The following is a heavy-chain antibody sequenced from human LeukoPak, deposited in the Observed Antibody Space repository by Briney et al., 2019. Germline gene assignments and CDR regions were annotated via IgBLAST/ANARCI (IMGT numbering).Heavy chain of an antibody. D-gene: IGHD6-19*01. V-gene: IGHV4-39*01. CDR2: IYYSGIT. Sequence: PSETLSLTCTVSGGSISGYYWGWIRQPPGKGLEWIGSIYYSGITYYNPSLRSRVTISVDTSKNQFSLKLNSVTAADTAVYYCARIMWLAYSYFDYWGQGTLVAVSS. J-gene: IGHJ4*02. CDR1: GGSISGYY. CDR3: ARIMWLAYSYFDY.